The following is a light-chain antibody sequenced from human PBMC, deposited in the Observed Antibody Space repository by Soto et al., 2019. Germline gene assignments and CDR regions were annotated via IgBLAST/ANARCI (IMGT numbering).Light chain of an antibody. CDR1: NSDVGSYNL. CDR3: CSYAGSSTQSYV. Sequence: QSALTQPASVSGSPGQSITISCTGTNSDVGSYNLVSWYQQHPGKAPKVIIYEVSERPSGVSDRFSGSKSGNTASLMISGLQAEDEADYYCCSYAGSSTQSYVFGSGTKDTVL. CDR2: EVS. J-gene: IGLJ1*01. V-gene: IGLV2-23*02.